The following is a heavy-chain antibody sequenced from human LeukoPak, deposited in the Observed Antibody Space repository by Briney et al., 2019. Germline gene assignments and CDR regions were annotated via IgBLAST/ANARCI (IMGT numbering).Heavy chain of an antibody. V-gene: IGHV5-51*01. CDR1: GFTFTYHW. CDR3: ARHPLSNGAVDF. J-gene: IGHJ4*02. CDR2: IFPGVAPGESSS. D-gene: IGHD6-19*01. Sequence: HGESLKISCKASGFTFTYHWITWVRHMPGKGLEWMGMIFPGVAPGESSSRYSPSFQGQVTMSVDKSINTAYLQLTSLKASDTAMYYCARHPLSNGAVDFWGQGTLVTVSS.